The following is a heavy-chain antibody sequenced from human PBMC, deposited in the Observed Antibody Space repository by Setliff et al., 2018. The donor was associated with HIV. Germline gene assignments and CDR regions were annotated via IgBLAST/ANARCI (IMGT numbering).Heavy chain of an antibody. J-gene: IGHJ4*02. CDR2: ISESG. CDR3: ARGNTMVTGFDY. D-gene: IGHD3-10*01. Sequence: GGSLRLSCAASGFAFSSQAMSWVRQAPGKGLDWVSVISESGYSADSVKGRFTISRDNAKNSLYLQMNSLRAEDTAVYYCARGNTMVTGFDYWGQGTLVTVSS. CDR1: GFAFSSQA. V-gene: IGHV3-23*01.